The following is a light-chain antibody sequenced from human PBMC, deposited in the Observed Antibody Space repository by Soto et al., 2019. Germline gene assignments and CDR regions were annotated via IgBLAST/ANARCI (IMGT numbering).Light chain of an antibody. V-gene: IGKV3-15*01. CDR2: GAS. Sequence: ETVMTQSPATLSVSPGERATLSCRASQTIANNLAWYQQRPGQAPRLLIYGASTRATGIPARFSGSGSGTEFTLTISSLQSEDFAIYYCLQHNTYPLTFGGGTKVEI. J-gene: IGKJ4*01. CDR3: LQHNTYPLT. CDR1: QTIANN.